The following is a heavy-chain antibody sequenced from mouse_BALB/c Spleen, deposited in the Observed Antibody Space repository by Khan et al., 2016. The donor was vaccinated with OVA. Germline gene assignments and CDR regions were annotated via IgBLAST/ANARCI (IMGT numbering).Heavy chain of an antibody. Sequence: VQLQQSGPGLVKPSQSLSLTCTVTGYSITSDCAWDWIRQFPGNKLEWMGYISYGGSTSYNPSLKSRISITRDTSKNQFFLQLNSVTTEDTATYYCARKNYYGYAMDYWGQGTSVTVSS. V-gene: IGHV3-2*02. D-gene: IGHD1-1*01. CDR3: ARKNYYGYAMDY. CDR2: ISYGGST. J-gene: IGHJ4*01. CDR1: GYSITSDCA.